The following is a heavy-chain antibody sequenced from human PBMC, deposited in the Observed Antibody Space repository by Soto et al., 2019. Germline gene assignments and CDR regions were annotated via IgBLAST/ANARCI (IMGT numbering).Heavy chain of an antibody. V-gene: IGHV4-4*02. J-gene: IGHJ5*02. CDR3: ERVGDSSGWGHNNNWFDP. CDR1: GGSISSRSW. CDR2: IYHSGST. Sequence: AEPLSRTCAVSGGSISSRSWLSRVRQPPGEGLEWIGEIYHSGSTNYNPTLKSRVTITVDKSKNQFSLNLSSVTAADTAVDYCERVGDSSGWGHNNNWFDPWGQGTLVTVSS. D-gene: IGHD6-19*01.